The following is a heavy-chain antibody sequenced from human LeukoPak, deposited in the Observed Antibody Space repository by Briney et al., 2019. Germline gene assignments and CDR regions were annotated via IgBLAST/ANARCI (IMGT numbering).Heavy chain of an antibody. V-gene: IGHV3-7*03. Sequence: PGGSPRLSCAASGFTFSSYAMSWVRQAPGKGLEWVANIKHDGNWKFYADSVKGRFTVSRDNAEKSVYLHMSSLRAEDTAMYYCARDGHRSGSLGDYWGQGILVTVSS. D-gene: IGHD6-19*01. CDR2: IKHDGNWK. CDR1: GFTFSSYA. CDR3: ARDGHRSGSLGDY. J-gene: IGHJ4*02.